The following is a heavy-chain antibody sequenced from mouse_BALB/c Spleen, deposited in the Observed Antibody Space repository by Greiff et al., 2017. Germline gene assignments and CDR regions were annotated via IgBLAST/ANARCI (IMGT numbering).Heavy chain of an antibody. CDR3: ARHADGYYPYFDY. CDR2: ISSGGGST. V-gene: IGHV5-12-1*01. D-gene: IGHD2-3*01. J-gene: IGHJ2*01. Sequence: EVMLVESGGGLVKPGGSLKLSCAASGFAFSNYDMSWVRQTPEKRLEWVAYISSGGGSTYYPDTVKGRFTISRDNAKNTLYLQMSSLKSEDTAMYYCARHADGYYPYFDYWGQGTTLTVSS. CDR1: GFAFSNYD.